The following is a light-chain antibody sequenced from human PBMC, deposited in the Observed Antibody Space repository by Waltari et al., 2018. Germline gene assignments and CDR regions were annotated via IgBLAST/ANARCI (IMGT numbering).Light chain of an antibody. Sequence: DIQMTQSPSSLSASVGDRITITCRASQSISTSLNWYQQKPGTAPKLLIYAASSLQSGVPSRFSGSGSGTDFTLTISSLQPEDFATYYCQQSFSTPYTFGQGTKVEIK. CDR3: QQSFSTPYT. CDR2: AAS. V-gene: IGKV1-39*01. CDR1: QSISTS. J-gene: IGKJ2*01.